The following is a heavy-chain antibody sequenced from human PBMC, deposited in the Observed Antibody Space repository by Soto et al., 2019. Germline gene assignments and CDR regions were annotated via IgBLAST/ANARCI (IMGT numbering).Heavy chain of an antibody. CDR1: GFTFSSYS. D-gene: IGHD6-19*01. Sequence: GGSLRLSCAVSGFTFSSYSMNWVRQAPGKGLEWVSSIGSSSSYIYYADSVKGRFTISRDNAKNSLYLEMNSLRAEDTAVYYCARGPPQWPGRKNYWGQGTLVT. J-gene: IGHJ4*02. CDR3: ARGPPQWPGRKNY. V-gene: IGHV3-21*01. CDR2: IGSSSSYI.